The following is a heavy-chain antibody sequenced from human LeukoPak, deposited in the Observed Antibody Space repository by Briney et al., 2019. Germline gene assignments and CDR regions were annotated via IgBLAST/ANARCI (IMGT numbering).Heavy chain of an antibody. CDR3: AGRQRWPFDY. CDR1: GGSISSYY. Sequence: SETLSLTCTVSGGSISSYYWSWIRQPPGEGLEWIGYIYYTGSTNYNPSLKSRVTISVDTSKNQFSLKLSSVTAADTAVYYCAGRQRWPFDYWGQGTLVTVSS. CDR2: IYYTGST. D-gene: IGHD4-23*01. V-gene: IGHV4-59*01. J-gene: IGHJ4*02.